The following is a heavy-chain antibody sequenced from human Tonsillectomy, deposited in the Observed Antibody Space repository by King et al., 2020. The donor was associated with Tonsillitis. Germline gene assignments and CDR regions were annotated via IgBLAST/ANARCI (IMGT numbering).Heavy chain of an antibody. J-gene: IGHJ5*02. CDR2: IYYRGST. D-gene: IGHD3-22*01. Sequence: QLQESGPGLVKPSETLSLTCTVSGGSISSYYWSWIRQPPGKGLEWIVYIYYRGSTNYNPSLKSRVTISVDTSKNQFSLKLSSVTAADTAVYYCASGSSGYYNWFDPWGQGTLVTVSS. CDR1: GGSISSYY. V-gene: IGHV4-59*01. CDR3: ASGSSGYYNWFDP.